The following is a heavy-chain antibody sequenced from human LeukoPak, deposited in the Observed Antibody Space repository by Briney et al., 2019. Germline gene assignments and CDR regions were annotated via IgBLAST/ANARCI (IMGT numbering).Heavy chain of an antibody. CDR1: GGSISSYY. D-gene: IGHD2-15*01. CDR3: ARGTVDCSGGSCYPWFDP. CDR2: FYTSGST. Sequence: SETLSLTCTVSGGSISSYYWSWIRQPAGKGLEWIGRFYTSGSTKYNPSLKSRVTMSEDTSKNQFSLKLSSVTAADTAVYYCARGTVDCSGGSCYPWFDPWGQGTLVTVSS. J-gene: IGHJ5*02. V-gene: IGHV4-4*07.